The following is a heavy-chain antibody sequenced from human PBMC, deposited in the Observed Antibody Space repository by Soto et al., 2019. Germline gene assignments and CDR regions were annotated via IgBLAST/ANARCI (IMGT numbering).Heavy chain of an antibody. Sequence: GGSLRLSCVASGFSFSSYSMNWVRQAPGKGLEWVSSISSDSTYIYHADSLKGRFTISRDNAQNSLFLQMNSLRVEDTAVYYCASEGGHIPTSGAAMDVWGKGTTVTVSS. V-gene: IGHV3-21*01. D-gene: IGHD6-13*01. CDR2: ISSDSTYI. CDR3: ASEGGHIPTSGAAMDV. CDR1: GFSFSSYS. J-gene: IGHJ6*03.